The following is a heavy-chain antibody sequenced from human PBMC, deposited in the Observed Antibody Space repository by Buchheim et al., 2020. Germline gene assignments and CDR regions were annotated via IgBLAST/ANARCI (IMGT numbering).Heavy chain of an antibody. D-gene: IGHD2-8*01. V-gene: IGHV3-30*18. CDR3: AKDRIVLTDYYGMDV. J-gene: IGHJ6*02. CDR1: GFTFSSYG. Sequence: QVQLVESGGGVVQPGRSLRLSCAASGFTFSSYGMHWVRQAPGKGLEWVAVISYDGSNKYYADSVKGRFTISRDNSKNTLYLQMNSLRAEDTAVYYCAKDRIVLTDYYGMDVWGQGTT. CDR2: ISYDGSNK.